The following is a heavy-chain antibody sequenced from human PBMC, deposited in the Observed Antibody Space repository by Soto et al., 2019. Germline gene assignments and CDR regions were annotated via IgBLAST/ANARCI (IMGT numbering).Heavy chain of an antibody. CDR3: AKDGVRLPQGSYNWFDP. Sequence: QVQLVESGGGVVQPGRSLRLSCAASGFTFSSYGMHWVRQAPGKGLEWVAVISYDGSNKYYADSVKGRFTISRDNSKNTLYLQMNSLRAEDTAVYYCAKDGVRLPQGSYNWFDPWGQGTLVTVSS. V-gene: IGHV3-30*18. J-gene: IGHJ5*02. CDR1: GFTFSSYG. D-gene: IGHD3-10*01. CDR2: ISYDGSNK.